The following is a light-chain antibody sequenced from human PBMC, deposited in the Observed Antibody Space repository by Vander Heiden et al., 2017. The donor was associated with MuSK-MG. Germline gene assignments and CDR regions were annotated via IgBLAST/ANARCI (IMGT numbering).Light chain of an antibody. CDR3: QQCGSLPFT. Sequence: EIVFTQSIRTHSLSTGERGTLSPSASQAISSNCLAWYRQIPGQAPRLLIYSASTRAPGIPARFYGSGSATDFTLTISRLEPEDSAVYYCQQCGSLPFTFGGGTKVEIK. J-gene: IGKJ4*01. CDR2: SAS. V-gene: IGKV3-20*01. CDR1: QAISSNC.